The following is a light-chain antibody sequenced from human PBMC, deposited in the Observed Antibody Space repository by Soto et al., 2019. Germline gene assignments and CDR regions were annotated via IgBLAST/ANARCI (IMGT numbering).Light chain of an antibody. V-gene: IGKV1-12*01. CDR3: QQANSFPRT. CDR2: AAS. CDR1: QAVSTW. Sequence: DIQMTQSPSFVCASVGDRVSITCRASQAVSTWLAWYQQKPGDAPKLLIYAASTLQSGVPSRFSGSGSGTDFTLTIRSLQPEDFATYYCQQANSFPRTFGGGTKVDI. J-gene: IGKJ4*01.